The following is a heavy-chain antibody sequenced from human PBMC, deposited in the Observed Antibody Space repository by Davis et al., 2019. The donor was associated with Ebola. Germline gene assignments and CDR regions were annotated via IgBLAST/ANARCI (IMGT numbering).Heavy chain of an antibody. Sequence: PGGSLRLSCAASGFTFSSYSMNWVRQAPGKGLEWVSSISSSSSYIFYADSVKGRFTISRDNAKNSLYLQMNSLRAEDTAFYYCARSPIGVSGYYFDYWGQGTLVTVSS. V-gene: IGHV3-21*01. J-gene: IGHJ4*02. D-gene: IGHD6-19*01. CDR2: ISSSSSYI. CDR3: ARSPIGVSGYYFDY. CDR1: GFTFSSYS.